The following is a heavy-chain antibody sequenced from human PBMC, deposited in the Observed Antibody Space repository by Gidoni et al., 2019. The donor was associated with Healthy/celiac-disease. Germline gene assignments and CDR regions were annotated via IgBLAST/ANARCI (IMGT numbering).Heavy chain of an antibody. Sequence: QVQLVQSGAEVKTPGSSVKVSCKASGYTFTSYDINWVRQATGQGLEWMGWMKPNSGNTGYAQKFQGRVTMTRNTSISTAYMELSSLRSEDTAVYYCARLRIAARPKTDYYYYGMDVWGQGTTVTVSS. J-gene: IGHJ6*02. CDR2: MKPNSGNT. V-gene: IGHV1-8*01. CDR1: GYTFTSYD. D-gene: IGHD6-6*01. CDR3: ARLRIAARPKTDYYYYGMDV.